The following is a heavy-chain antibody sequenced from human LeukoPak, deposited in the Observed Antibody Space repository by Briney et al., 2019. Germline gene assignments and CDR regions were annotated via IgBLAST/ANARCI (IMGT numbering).Heavy chain of an antibody. CDR1: GGSISSYY. CDR3: ASGAYSYYYMDV. J-gene: IGHJ6*03. V-gene: IGHV4-59*01. CDR2: IYYSGSA. D-gene: IGHD1-26*01. Sequence: PSETLSLTCTVSGGSISSYYWSWIRQPPGKGLEWIGYIYYSGSANYNPSLKSRVTISVDTSKNQFSLKLSSVTAADTAVYYCASGAYSYYYMDVWGKGTTVTISS.